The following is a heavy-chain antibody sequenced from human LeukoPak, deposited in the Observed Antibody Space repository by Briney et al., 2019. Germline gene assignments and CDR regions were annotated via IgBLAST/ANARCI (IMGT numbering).Heavy chain of an antibody. Sequence: SETLSLTCTVSGGSISSYYWSWIRQPPGKGLEWIGEINHSGSTNYNPSLKSRVTISVDTSKNQFSLKLSSVTAADTAVYYCARDYIASYGMDVWGQGTTVTVSS. CDR1: GGSISSYY. J-gene: IGHJ6*02. CDR3: ARDYIASYGMDV. V-gene: IGHV4-34*01. CDR2: INHSGST. D-gene: IGHD6-13*01.